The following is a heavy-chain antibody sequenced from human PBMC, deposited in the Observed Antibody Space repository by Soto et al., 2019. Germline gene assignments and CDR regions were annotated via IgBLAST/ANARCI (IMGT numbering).Heavy chain of an antibody. CDR2: IYYSGST. J-gene: IGHJ4*02. V-gene: IGHV4-59*12. Sequence: SETLSLTCTVSGGSISSYYWSWIRQPPGKGLEWIGYIYYSGSTNYNPSLKSRVTISVDTSKNQFSLKLSSVTAADTAVYYCARVRGAVAGNWGQGTLVTVSS. CDR1: GGSISSYY. CDR3: ARVRGAVAGN. D-gene: IGHD6-19*01.